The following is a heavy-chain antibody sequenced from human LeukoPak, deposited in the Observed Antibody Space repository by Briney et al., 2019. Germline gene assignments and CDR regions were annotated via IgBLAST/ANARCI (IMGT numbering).Heavy chain of an antibody. Sequence: SVTLSLTCTVSGSSISSYYWSLILQPPGKGLEWIGYIYYSRSTNYNPSLKSRVTISVDTSKNQFSLKLSSVTAADTAVYYCARGVATVITNWFDPWGQGTLVTVSS. CDR3: ARGVATVITNWFDP. CDR2: IYYSRST. V-gene: IGHV4-59*01. CDR1: GSSISSYY. D-gene: IGHD4-23*01. J-gene: IGHJ5*01.